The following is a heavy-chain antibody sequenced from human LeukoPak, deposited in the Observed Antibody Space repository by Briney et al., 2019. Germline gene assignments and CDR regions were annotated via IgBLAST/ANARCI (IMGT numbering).Heavy chain of an antibody. CDR2: INPNGGST. V-gene: IGHV1-46*01. J-gene: IGHJ5*02. D-gene: IGHD2-2*01. CDR3: ARGYCSSTSCYEGSWFDP. CDR1: GYTFTSYY. Sequence: ASVKVSCKASGYTFTSYYMHWVRQAPGQGLEWMGIINPNGGSTSYAQKFQGRVTMTRDTSTSTVYMELSSLRSEDTAVYYCARGYCSSTSCYEGSWFDPWGQGTLVTVSS.